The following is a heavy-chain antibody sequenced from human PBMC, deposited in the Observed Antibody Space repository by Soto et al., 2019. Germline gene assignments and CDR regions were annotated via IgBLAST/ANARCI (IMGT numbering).Heavy chain of an antibody. J-gene: IGHJ4*02. Sequence: GGSLRLSCAASGFTFSSYAMHWVRQAPGKGLEWVAVISYDGSNKYYADSVKGRFTISRDNSKNTLYLQMNSLRAEDTAVYYCASLYSGYVPYLKPFDYWGQGTLVTVSS. CDR3: ASLYSGYVPYLKPFDY. V-gene: IGHV3-30-3*01. D-gene: IGHD5-12*01. CDR1: GFTFSSYA. CDR2: ISYDGSNK.